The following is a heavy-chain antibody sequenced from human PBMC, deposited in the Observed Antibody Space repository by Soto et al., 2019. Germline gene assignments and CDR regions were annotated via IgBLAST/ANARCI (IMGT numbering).Heavy chain of an antibody. Sequence: PGGSLRLSCAASRFTFSTYAMYWVRQAPGKGLEWVAVISHDGSNKYYADSVKGRFTISRDNSKNTLYLQMDSLRTEDTAVYYCAREPTIAEVGTPRRYFDCWGQGTLVTVSS. D-gene: IGHD6-13*01. J-gene: IGHJ4*02. CDR1: RFTFSTYA. CDR3: AREPTIAEVGTPRRYFDC. CDR2: ISHDGSNK. V-gene: IGHV3-30-3*01.